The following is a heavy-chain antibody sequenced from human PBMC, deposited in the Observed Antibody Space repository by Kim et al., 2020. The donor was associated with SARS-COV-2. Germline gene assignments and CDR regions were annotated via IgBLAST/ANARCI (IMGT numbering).Heavy chain of an antibody. CDR1: GYTFTSYW. Sequence: GESLKISCKTSGYTFTSYWIAWVRQMPGKGLEWMGIIYPGDSDTRYSPSFQGQVTISADKSISTAYLQWNSLKASDTAMYYCARRIAVAGLGYWGQGTVVTVSS. J-gene: IGHJ4*02. CDR3: ARRIAVAGLGY. D-gene: IGHD6-19*01. CDR2: IYPGDSDT. V-gene: IGHV5-51*01.